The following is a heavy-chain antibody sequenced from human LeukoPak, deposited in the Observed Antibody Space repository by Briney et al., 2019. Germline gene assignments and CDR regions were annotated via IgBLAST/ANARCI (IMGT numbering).Heavy chain of an antibody. Sequence: SETLSLTCTVSGGSISSYYWGWIRQSPGKGLEWIGYIYDSVNTNYNPSLESRVTISVDTSKKQFSLKLTSVTAADTAVYYCARARRYYDSSGYPSRLFDYWGQGTLVTVSS. CDR3: ARARRYYDSSGYPSRLFDY. V-gene: IGHV4-59*01. CDR1: GGSISSYY. CDR2: IYDSVNT. D-gene: IGHD3-22*01. J-gene: IGHJ4*02.